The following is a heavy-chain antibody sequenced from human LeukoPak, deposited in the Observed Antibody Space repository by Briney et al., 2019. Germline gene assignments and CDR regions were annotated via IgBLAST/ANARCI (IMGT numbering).Heavy chain of an antibody. D-gene: IGHD2-2*01. Sequence: GGSLRLSCAASGFTFSSYEMNWVRQAPGKGLEWVSYISSTSGSTIYYADSVKGRFTISRDNAKNSLYLQMNSLRAEDTAVYYCARRYCSSTSCLLDYWGQGNLVTVSS. V-gene: IGHV3-48*03. CDR2: ISSTSGSTI. CDR3: ARRYCSSTSCLLDY. CDR1: GFTFSSYE. J-gene: IGHJ4*02.